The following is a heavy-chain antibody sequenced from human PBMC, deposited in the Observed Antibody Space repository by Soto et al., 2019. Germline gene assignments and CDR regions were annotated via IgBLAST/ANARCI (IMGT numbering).Heavy chain of an antibody. V-gene: IGHV4-4*07. CDR3: ARTLYYYDSSGSAAMFDY. Sequence: PSETLSLTCTVSGGSISSYYWSWIRQPAGKGLEWIGRIYTSGSTNYNPSLKSRVTMSLDTSKNQFSLKLTSVTAADTAVYYCARTLYYYDSSGSAAMFDYWGQGTLVTVSS. CDR2: IYTSGST. J-gene: IGHJ4*02. CDR1: GGSISSYY. D-gene: IGHD3-22*01.